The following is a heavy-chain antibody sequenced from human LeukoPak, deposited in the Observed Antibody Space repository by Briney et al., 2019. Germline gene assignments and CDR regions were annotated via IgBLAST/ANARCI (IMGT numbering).Heavy chain of an antibody. CDR3: ASGYCSSTSCYTGLDY. Sequence: SGGSLRLSCAASGFTFSIYGMHWVRQAPGKGLELVAVIWYDGSNKYYADSVKGRFTISRDNSKNTLYLQMNSLRAEDTAVYYCASGYCSSTSCYTGLDYWGQGTLVTVSS. V-gene: IGHV3-33*01. CDR1: GFTFSIYG. J-gene: IGHJ4*02. D-gene: IGHD2-2*02. CDR2: IWYDGSNK.